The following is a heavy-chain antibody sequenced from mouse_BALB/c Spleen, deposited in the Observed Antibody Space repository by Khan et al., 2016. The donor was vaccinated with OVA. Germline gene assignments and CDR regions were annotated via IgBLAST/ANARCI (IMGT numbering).Heavy chain of an antibody. D-gene: IGHD1-2*01. CDR3: ARTARIKY. CDR1: GYSITSGYG. Sequence: EVQLQESGPGLVKPSQSLSLTCTVTGYSITSGYGWNWIRKFPGNKLEWMGYISYSGSTNYNPSLKSRISITRDTPKIQFFLQLNSLTTEDTATYYCARTARIKYWGQGTTLTVSS. V-gene: IGHV3-2*02. J-gene: IGHJ2*01. CDR2: ISYSGST.